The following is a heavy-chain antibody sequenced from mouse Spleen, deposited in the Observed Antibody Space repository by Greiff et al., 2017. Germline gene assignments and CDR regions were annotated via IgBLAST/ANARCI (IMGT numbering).Heavy chain of an antibody. V-gene: IGHV1-19*01. CDR3: ATQDWNFDY. CDR1: GYTFTDYY. CDR2: INPYNGGT. Sequence: VQLQQSGPVLVKPGASVKMSCKASGYTFTDYYMNWVKQSHGKSLEWIGVINPYNGGTSYNQKFKGKATLTVDKSSSTAYMELNSLTSEDSAVYYCATQDWNFDYWGQGTTLTVSS. J-gene: IGHJ2*01. D-gene: IGHD4-1*01.